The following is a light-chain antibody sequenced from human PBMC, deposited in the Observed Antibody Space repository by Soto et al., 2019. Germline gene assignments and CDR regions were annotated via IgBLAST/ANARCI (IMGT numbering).Light chain of an antibody. CDR3: QQQYSSEWT. CDR1: QSISSN. V-gene: IGKV3-15*01. J-gene: IGKJ1*01. Sequence: EILMTQSQDTLSVSLGERATLSCRASQSISSNLAWYQQKPGQAPRLLIYGATTRATGVPARFSGGRSGTEFTLTISSLQSEDFAVYYCQQQYSSEWTFGQGTKVEI. CDR2: GAT.